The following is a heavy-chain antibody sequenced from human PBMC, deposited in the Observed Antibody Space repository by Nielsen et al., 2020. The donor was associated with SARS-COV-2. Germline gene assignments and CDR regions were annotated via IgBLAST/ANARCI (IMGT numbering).Heavy chain of an antibody. V-gene: IGHV1-2*06. Sequence: ASVKVSCKASGYTFTGYYMHWVRQAPGQGPEWLGRVNPNSGATNYAQKFQGRVTLTRDASINTTYMELTRLTSDDTAVYYCARVRSSSGIWFDPWGQGTLVVVSS. D-gene: IGHD3-10*01. CDR2: VNPNSGAT. J-gene: IGHJ5*02. CDR1: GYTFTGYY. CDR3: ARVRSSSGIWFDP.